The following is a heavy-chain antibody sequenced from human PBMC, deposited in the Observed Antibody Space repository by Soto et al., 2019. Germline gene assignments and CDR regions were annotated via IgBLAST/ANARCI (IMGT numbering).Heavy chain of an antibody. D-gene: IGHD2-21*01. J-gene: IGHJ4*02. CDR1: GYTFNSYY. CDR3: ARDDVRGDSTFDF. CDR2: IDPSGGDT. V-gene: IGHV1-46*02. Sequence: QVQLVQSGAEVKKPGASVTVSCMASGYTFNSYYLHWVRQAPGQGLDWMGLIDPSGGDTSYAQKFQDRVTMTRDTSASTVYLELSGLTSDDSAVYFCARDDVRGDSTFDFWGQGTLVTVS.